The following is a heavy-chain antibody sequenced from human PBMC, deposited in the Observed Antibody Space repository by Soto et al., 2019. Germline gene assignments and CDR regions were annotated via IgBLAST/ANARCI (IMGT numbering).Heavy chain of an antibody. CDR1: GYTFTSYG. CDR2: ISAYNGNT. J-gene: IGHJ3*02. D-gene: IGHD2-15*01. CDR3: ARADPYCSGGSCYCGVVNAFDI. Sequence: QVQLVQSGAEVKKPGASVKVSCKASGYTFTSYGISWVRQAPGQGLEWMGWISAYNGNTNYAQKPQGRVTMTTDTSTSIAYMELRSVRSDDTAVYCCARADPYCSGGSCYCGVVNAFDIWGQGTMVTVSS. V-gene: IGHV1-18*04.